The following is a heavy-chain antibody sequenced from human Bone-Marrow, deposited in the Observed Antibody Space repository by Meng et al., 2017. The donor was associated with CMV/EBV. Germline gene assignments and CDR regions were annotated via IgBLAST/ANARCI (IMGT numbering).Heavy chain of an antibody. V-gene: IGHV1-18*01. CDR3: ARSSLLRFLERFDY. J-gene: IGHJ4*02. Sequence: ASVKVSCKASGYTFTSYGISWVRQAPGQGLEWMGWISAYNGNTNYAQKLQGRVTMTTDTSTSTAYMELRSLRSDDTAVYYCARSSLLRFLERFDYWGQGTLVTVSS. CDR1: GYTFTSYG. D-gene: IGHD3-3*01. CDR2: ISAYNGNT.